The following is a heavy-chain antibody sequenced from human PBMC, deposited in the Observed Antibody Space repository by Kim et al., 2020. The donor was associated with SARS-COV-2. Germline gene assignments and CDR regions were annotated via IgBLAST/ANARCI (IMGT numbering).Heavy chain of an antibody. D-gene: IGHD4-4*01. CDR3: ARGKRYSNYLYYYYYMDV. CDR1: GGSFSGYY. Sequence: SETLSLTCAVYGGSFSGYYWSWIRQPPGKGLEWIGEINHSGSTNYNPSLKSRVTISVDTSKNQFSLKLSSVTAADTAVYYCARGKRYSNYLYYYYYMDVWGKGTTVTVSS. CDR2: INHSGST. J-gene: IGHJ6*03. V-gene: IGHV4-34*01.